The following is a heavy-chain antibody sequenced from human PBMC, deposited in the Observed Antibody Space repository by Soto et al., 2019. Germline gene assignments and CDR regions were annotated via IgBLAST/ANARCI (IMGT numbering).Heavy chain of an antibody. J-gene: IGHJ4*02. Sequence: PGESLKISCKGSGYSFTSYWIGWVRQMPGKGLEWMGIIYPGDSDTRYSPSFQGQVTISADKSISTAYLQWSSLKASDTAMYYCARRYCSSTSCYIRPPDYWGQGTLVTVYS. D-gene: IGHD2-2*02. CDR3: ARRYCSSTSCYIRPPDY. V-gene: IGHV5-51*01. CDR2: IYPGDSDT. CDR1: GYSFTSYW.